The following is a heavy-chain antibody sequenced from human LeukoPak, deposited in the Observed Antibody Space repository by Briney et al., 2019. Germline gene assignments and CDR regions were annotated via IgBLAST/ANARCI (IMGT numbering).Heavy chain of an antibody. Sequence: GRSLRLSCAASGFTFSSYSMNWVRQAPGKGLEWVSSISSSSSYIYYADSVKGRFTISRDNAKNSLYLQMNSLRAEDTAVYYCASLSIAHYYGMDVWGQGTTVTVSS. V-gene: IGHV3-21*01. CDR3: ASLSIAHYYGMDV. CDR1: GFTFSSYS. J-gene: IGHJ6*02. D-gene: IGHD6-13*01. CDR2: ISSSSSYI.